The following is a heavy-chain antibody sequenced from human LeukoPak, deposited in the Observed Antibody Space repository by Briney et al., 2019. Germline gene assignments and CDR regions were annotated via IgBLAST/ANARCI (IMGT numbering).Heavy chain of an antibody. CDR2: ISGSGGST. D-gene: IGHD3-22*01. CDR3: AKDSDYYDSSGYWSWDYFDY. Sequence: GGSLRLSCAASGFTFSSYAMSWVRQAPGKGLEWVSAISGSGGSTYYADSVKGRFTISRDNPKNTLYLQMNSLRAEDTAVYYCAKDSDYYDSSGYWSWDYFDYWGQGTLVTVSS. J-gene: IGHJ4*02. V-gene: IGHV3-23*01. CDR1: GFTFSSYA.